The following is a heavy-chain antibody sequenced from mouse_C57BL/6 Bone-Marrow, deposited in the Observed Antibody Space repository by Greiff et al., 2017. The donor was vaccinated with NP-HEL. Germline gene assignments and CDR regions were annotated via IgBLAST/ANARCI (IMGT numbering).Heavy chain of an antibody. CDR1: GFSLTSYG. CDR3: ALGVVATHAHYYAMDY. Sequence: QVQLQQSGPGLVQPSQSLSITCTVSGFSLTSYGVHWVRQSPGKGLEWLGVIWSGGSTDYNAAFISRLSISKDNSKSQVFFKMNSLQADDTAIYYCALGVVATHAHYYAMDYWGQGTSVTVSS. J-gene: IGHJ4*01. CDR2: IWSGGST. D-gene: IGHD1-1*01. V-gene: IGHV2-2*01.